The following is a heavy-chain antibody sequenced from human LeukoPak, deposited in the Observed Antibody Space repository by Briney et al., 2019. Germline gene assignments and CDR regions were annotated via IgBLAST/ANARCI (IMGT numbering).Heavy chain of an antibody. J-gene: IGHJ5*02. Sequence: ASVKVSCKASGYTSTNYYMHWVRQAPGQGLEWMGVIDPRGGSTTYAQKVQGRVTITRETSSNTVYTELSSVDSEAPAVYYCARSHSSWYWFDPWGQGTLVTVSS. CDR2: IDPRGGST. CDR3: ARSHSSWYWFDP. V-gene: IGHV1-46*01. CDR1: GYTSTNYY. D-gene: IGHD6-13*01.